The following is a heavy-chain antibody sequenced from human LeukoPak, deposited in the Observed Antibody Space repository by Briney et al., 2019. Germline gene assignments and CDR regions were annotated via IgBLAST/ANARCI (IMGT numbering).Heavy chain of an antibody. CDR1: GFTVSSNY. D-gene: IGHD1-26*01. Sequence: GSLRLSCAASGFTVSSNYMSWVRQAPGKGLEWVSVIYSGGSTYYADSVKGRFTISRDNSKNTLYLQMNSLRAEDTAVYYCARAVGATLGYFDYWGQGTLVTVSS. CDR3: ARAVGATLGYFDY. V-gene: IGHV3-53*01. J-gene: IGHJ4*02. CDR2: IYSGGST.